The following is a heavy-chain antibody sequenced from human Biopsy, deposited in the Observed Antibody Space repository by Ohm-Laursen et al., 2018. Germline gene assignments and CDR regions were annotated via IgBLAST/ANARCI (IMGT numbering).Heavy chain of an antibody. J-gene: IGHJ6*02. Sequence: SLRLSCTASGFTFGDAWMSWIRQAPGKGLEWVGRIKSKFDGETTDYAAPVKGRFIISRDDSKSTLFLQVNSLKVEDTSVYFCSTGGGDFYYNGMDVWGQGTTVTVSS. D-gene: IGHD3-16*01. CDR3: STGGGDFYYNGMDV. CDR2: IKSKFDGETT. V-gene: IGHV3-15*01. CDR1: GFTFGDAW.